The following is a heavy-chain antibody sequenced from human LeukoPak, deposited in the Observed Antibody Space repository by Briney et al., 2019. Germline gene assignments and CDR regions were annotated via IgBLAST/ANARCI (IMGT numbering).Heavy chain of an antibody. CDR1: GGTFSSYA. D-gene: IGHD6-13*01. CDR2: ISSIFGTA. V-gene: IGHV1-69*13. CDR3: ARSVYSSSYDI. J-gene: IGHJ3*02. Sequence: AVKVSCKASGGTFSSYAISWVRQPPGQGLEWMGGISSIFGTANYAQKFQGRVTITADESTSTAYMELSSLRSEDTAVYYCARSVYSSSYDIWGQGTMVTVSS.